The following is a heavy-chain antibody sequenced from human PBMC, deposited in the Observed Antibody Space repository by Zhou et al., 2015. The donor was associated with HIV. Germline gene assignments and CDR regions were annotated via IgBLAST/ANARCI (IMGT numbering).Heavy chain of an antibody. J-gene: IGHJ2*01. CDR3: ARDRGGARPDWRYFDL. Sequence: QVQLVQSGAEVKKPGASVKVSCKASGYPFSSYGVSWVRQAPGQGLEWMGWIYNGNTNYAQKFQGRVTLTADRSTNTAYMEMRSLRSEDTAVYYCARDRGGARPDWRYFDLWGRGTLVSVSS. V-gene: IGHV1-18*04. D-gene: IGHD6-6*01. CDR1: GYPFSSYG. CDR2: IYNGNT.